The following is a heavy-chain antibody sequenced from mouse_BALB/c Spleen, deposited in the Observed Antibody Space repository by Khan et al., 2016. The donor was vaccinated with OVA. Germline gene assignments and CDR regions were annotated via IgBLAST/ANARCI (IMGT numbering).Heavy chain of an antibody. V-gene: IGHV6-6*02. CDR1: GFTFSNYW. CDR3: WIQI. CDR2: IRLKSDDYVT. J-gene: IGHJ2*01. Sequence: EVQLEVSGGGLVQPGGSLKLSCVASGFTFSNYWMNWVRQTPEKGLEWVAEIRLKSDDYVTNYEVTVKGRFTTSRDDSKSNVYLHMHTVRSEDTGVDYCWIQIWGQGTTLTVAS.